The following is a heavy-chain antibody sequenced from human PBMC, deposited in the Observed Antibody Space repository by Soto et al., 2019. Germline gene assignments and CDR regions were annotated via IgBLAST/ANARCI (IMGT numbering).Heavy chain of an antibody. CDR2: IYYSGST. V-gene: IGHV4-30-4*01. CDR1: GGSISSGDYY. J-gene: IGHJ6*02. D-gene: IGHD1-20*01. CDR3: ARAKWNEEGAYYYYGMDV. Sequence: PSETLSLTCTVSGGSISSGDYYWSWIRQPPGKGLEWIGYIYYSGSTYYNPSLKSRVTISVDTSKNQFSLKLSSVTAADTAVYYCARAKWNEEGAYYYYGMDVWGQGTTVTVSS.